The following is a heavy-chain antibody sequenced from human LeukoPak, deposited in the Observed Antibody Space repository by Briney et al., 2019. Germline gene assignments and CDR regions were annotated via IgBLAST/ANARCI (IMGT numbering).Heavy chain of an antibody. V-gene: IGHV3-21*01. CDR1: GFTFSSYN. J-gene: IGHJ4*02. CDR3: ARDYIAYDPLDY. Sequence: GGSLRLSCAASGFTFSSYNMNWVRQAPGKGLEWVSSISSSSTYVYYTDSVRGRFTISRDNAKNSLYLQMNSLRAEDTAVYWCARDYIAYDPLDYWGQGTLVTVSS. D-gene: IGHD3-3*01. CDR2: ISSSSTYV.